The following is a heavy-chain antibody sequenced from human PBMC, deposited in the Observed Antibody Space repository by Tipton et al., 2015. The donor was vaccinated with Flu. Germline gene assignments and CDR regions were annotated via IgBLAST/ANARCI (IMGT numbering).Heavy chain of an antibody. D-gene: IGHD3-9*01. CDR3: ARDSVYDILTGYSYYGMDV. V-gene: IGHV3-74*01. CDR1: GFTFSRYA. J-gene: IGHJ6*02. Sequence: GSLRLSCAASGFTFSRYAMSWVRQAPGKGLEWVSRINGDGSSTRYADSVKGRFTISRDNAKNTLYLQMNGLRAEDTAVYYCARDSVYDILTGYSYYGMDVWGQGTTVTVSS. CDR2: INGDGSST.